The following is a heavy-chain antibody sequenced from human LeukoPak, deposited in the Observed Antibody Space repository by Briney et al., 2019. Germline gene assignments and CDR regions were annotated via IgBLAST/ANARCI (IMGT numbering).Heavy chain of an antibody. J-gene: IGHJ4*02. D-gene: IGHD2-21*01. CDR2: IYTSGST. CDR3: ARGGGDWGFHQSDY. Sequence: SQTMSLTCTVSGGSFSSGSYYWSWIRQPAGKGLEWIGRIYTSGSTNYNPSLKSRVTISVDTSKNQFSLKLSSVTAADTAVYYCARGGGDWGFHQSDYWGQGTLVTVSS. CDR1: GGSFSSGSYY. V-gene: IGHV4-61*02.